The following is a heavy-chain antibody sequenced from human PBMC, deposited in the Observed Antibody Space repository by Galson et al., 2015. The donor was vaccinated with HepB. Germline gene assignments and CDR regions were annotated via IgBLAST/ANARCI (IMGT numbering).Heavy chain of an antibody. J-gene: IGHJ6*02. D-gene: IGHD1-26*01. Sequence: LRLSCAASGFTFTIYAMTWVRQAPGKGLEWVSTISGSGGSTYYADSVKGRFTISRDDSKNTLYLQMSSLIVEDTAVYYCAKDLGRGSYSSYYGMDVWGQGTTVTVSS. V-gene: IGHV3-23*01. CDR2: ISGSGGST. CDR1: GFTFTIYA. CDR3: AKDLGRGSYSSYYGMDV.